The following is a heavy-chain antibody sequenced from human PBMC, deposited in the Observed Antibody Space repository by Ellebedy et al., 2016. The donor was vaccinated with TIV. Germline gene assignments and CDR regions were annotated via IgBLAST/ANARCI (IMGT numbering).Heavy chain of an antibody. CDR3: ARHVDEYSSSKRFDP. J-gene: IGHJ5*02. D-gene: IGHD6-6*01. CDR2: IYYSGST. CDR1: GGSISSYY. Sequence: MPLETLSLTCTVSGGSISSYYWSWIRQPPGKGLEWIGYIYYSGSTNYNPSLKSRVTISVDTSKNQFSLKLSSVTAADTAVYYCARHVDEYSSSKRFDPWGQGTLVTVSS. V-gene: IGHV4-59*08.